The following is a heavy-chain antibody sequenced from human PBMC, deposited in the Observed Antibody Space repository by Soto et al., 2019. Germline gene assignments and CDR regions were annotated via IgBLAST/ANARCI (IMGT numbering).Heavy chain of an antibody. CDR2: ISAYNGNT. Sequence: ASVKVSCKASGYTFTSYGISWVRQAPGQGLEWMGWISAYNGNTNYAQKLQGRVTMTTDTSTSTAYMELRSLRSDDTAVYYCARDPGIAAAEAGRGYYYYGMDFWGQGTTVTVSS. V-gene: IGHV1-18*01. D-gene: IGHD6-13*01. J-gene: IGHJ6*02. CDR1: GYTFTSYG. CDR3: ARDPGIAAAEAGRGYYYYGMDF.